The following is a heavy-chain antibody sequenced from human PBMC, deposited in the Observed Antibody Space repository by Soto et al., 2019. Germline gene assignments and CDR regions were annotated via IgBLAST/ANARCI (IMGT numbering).Heavy chain of an antibody. J-gene: IGHJ4*02. V-gene: IGHV3-11*06. Sequence: QVQLVESGGGLVKPEGSLRLSCAASGFTFSDYYMSWIRQAPGKGLEWVSYITSSSAYTKYADSVKGRFTISRDNAKNSLYLQMTSLRVEDTAVYYCARLGGSVVPAAYVDYWGQGTLVAVSS. D-gene: IGHD2-2*01. CDR3: ARLGGSVVPAAYVDY. CDR2: ITSSSAYT. CDR1: GFTFSDYY.